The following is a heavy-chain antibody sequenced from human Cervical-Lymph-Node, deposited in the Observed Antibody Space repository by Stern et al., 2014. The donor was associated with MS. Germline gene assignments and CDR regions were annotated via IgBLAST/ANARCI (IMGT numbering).Heavy chain of an antibody. D-gene: IGHD1-26*01. CDR2: ISGSGSAI. J-gene: IGHJ4*02. CDR3: ARDEPMGATSNIDN. CDR1: GFTFSDYY. Sequence: VQLLESGGGLVKPGGSLRLSCAASGFTFSDYYMSWIRQAPGKGLEWVSYISGSGSAIYYADSVKGRFTISRDNAKNSLYLQMNSLRAEDTAVYYCARDEPMGATSNIDNWGQGTLVTVSS. V-gene: IGHV3-11*01.